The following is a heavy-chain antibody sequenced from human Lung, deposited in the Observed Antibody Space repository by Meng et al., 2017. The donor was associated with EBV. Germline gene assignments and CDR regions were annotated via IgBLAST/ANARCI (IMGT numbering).Heavy chain of an antibody. CDR3: ARGATSVFDL. J-gene: IGHJ2*01. Sequence: QVQREDSGPGLWNPTTTLSMPWVISGESCPSSSAGLAWIRQSPSRGLEWLGRTYYRSKWYNDYAVFVKSRLTINPDTSKNQFSLQLNSVTPEDTAVYYCARGATSVFDLWGRGTLVTVSS. V-gene: IGHV6-1*01. CDR2: TYYRSKWYN. CDR1: GESCPSSSAG.